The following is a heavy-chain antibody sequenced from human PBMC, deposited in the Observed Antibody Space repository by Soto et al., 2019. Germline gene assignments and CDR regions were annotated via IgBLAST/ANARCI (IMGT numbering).Heavy chain of an antibody. CDR3: ARSPGYCSGGSCYSDYYGMDV. CDR2: IYYSGST. J-gene: IGHJ6*02. V-gene: IGHV4-30-4*01. CDR1: GGSISSGDYY. D-gene: IGHD2-15*01. Sequence: QVQLQESGPGLVKPSQTLSLTCTVSGGSISSGDYYWSWIRQPPGKGLEWLGYIYYSGSTYYNPSLKSRVTLSVDTSKNQFSLKLSSVTAADTAVYYCARSPGYCSGGSCYSDYYGMDVWGQGTTVTVSS.